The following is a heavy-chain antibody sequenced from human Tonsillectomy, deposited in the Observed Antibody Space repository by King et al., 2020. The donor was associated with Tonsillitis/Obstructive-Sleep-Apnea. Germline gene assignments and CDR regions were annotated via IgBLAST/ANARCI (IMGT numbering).Heavy chain of an antibody. Sequence: VQLVESGGGLIQPGGSLRLSCAASGFTVSSNYMSWVRQAPGKGLEWVSVIYSGGSTYYADSVKGRFTISRDNSKNTLYLQMNSLRAEDTAVYYCASRPYYDSGGYFYAFDIWGQGTMVTVSS. D-gene: IGHD3-22*01. CDR3: ASRPYYDSGGYFYAFDI. CDR1: GFTVSSNY. J-gene: IGHJ3*02. CDR2: IYSGGST. V-gene: IGHV3-53*01.